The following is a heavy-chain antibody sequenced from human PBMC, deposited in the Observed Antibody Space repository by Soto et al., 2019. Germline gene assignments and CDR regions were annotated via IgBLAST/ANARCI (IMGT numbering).Heavy chain of an antibody. V-gene: IGHV3-23*01. CDR2: ISGSCTVT. CDR3: AKGISESASEEDY. Sequence: PGGSLRLSCTASGFIFNSYAMSWVRQAPGKGLEWVSSISGSCTVTYYGDSVKGRVTISRDNSKNTVYLQLNSLRAEDTAIYYCAKGISESASEEDYWGQGTVVTVSS. CDR1: GFIFNSYA. D-gene: IGHD2-21*01. J-gene: IGHJ4*02.